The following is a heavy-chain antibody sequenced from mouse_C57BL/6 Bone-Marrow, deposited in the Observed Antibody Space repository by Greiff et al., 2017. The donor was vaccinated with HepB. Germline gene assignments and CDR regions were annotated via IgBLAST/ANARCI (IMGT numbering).Heavy chain of an antibody. CDR2: ISNLAYST. Sequence: DVKLVESGGGLVQPGGSLKLSCAASGFTFSDYGMAWVRQAPRKGPEWVAFISNLAYSTYYADTVTGRFTISRENAKNTLYLEMSSLRSEDTAMYYCARLTPYWYFDVWGTGTTVTVSS. J-gene: IGHJ1*03. CDR1: GFTFSDYG. V-gene: IGHV5-15*01. D-gene: IGHD1-3*01. CDR3: ARLTPYWYFDV.